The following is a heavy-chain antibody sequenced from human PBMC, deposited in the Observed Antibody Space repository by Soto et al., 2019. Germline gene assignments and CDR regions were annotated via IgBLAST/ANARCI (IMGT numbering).Heavy chain of an antibody. CDR3: AGGFYYYDSSGYYPPFDY. D-gene: IGHD3-22*01. CDR1: GGTFSSYA. V-gene: IGHV1-69*13. CDR2: IIPIFGTA. Sequence: SVKVSCKASGGTFSSYAISWVRQAPGQGLEWMGGIIPIFGTANYAQKFQGRVTITADESTSTAYMELSSLRSEDTAVYYCAGGFYYYDSSGYYPPFDYWGQGTLVTSPQ. J-gene: IGHJ4*02.